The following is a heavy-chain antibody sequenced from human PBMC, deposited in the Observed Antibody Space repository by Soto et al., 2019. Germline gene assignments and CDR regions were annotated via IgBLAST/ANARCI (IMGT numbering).Heavy chain of an antibody. CDR2: IIPIFGTA. Sequence: SVKVSCKASGGTFSSYAISWVRQAPGQGLEWMGGIIPIFGTANYAQKFQGRVTITADESTSTAYMELSSLRSEDTAVYYCARGVGRFDWLSDYFDYWGQGTLVTVS. V-gene: IGHV1-69*13. D-gene: IGHD3-9*01. CDR3: ARGVGRFDWLSDYFDY. J-gene: IGHJ4*02. CDR1: GGTFSSYA.